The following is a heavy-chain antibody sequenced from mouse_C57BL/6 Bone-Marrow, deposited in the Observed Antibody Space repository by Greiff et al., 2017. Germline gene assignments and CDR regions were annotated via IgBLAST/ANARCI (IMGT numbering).Heavy chain of an antibody. D-gene: IGHD1-1*01. CDR1: GYSFTSYY. Sequence: LQESGPELVKPGASVKISCKASGYSFTSYYIHWVKQRPGQGLEWIGWIYPGSGNTKYNEKFTGKATLTADTSSSTAYMPLISLTSEDSAVYYCAKGIATVVAHWYLDVWGKGTTVTVSS. J-gene: IGHJ1*03. CDR3: AKGIATVVAHWYLDV. CDR2: IYPGSGNT. V-gene: IGHV1-66*01.